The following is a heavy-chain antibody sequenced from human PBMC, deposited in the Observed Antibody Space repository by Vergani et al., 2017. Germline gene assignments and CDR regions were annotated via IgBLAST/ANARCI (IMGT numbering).Heavy chain of an antibody. V-gene: IGHV1-3*01. J-gene: IGHJ4*02. Sequence: QVQLVQSGAEVKKPGASVKVSCKASGYTFTSYAMHWVRQAPGQRLEWMGWINAGNGNTQYSQKFQGRVTITRDTSASTAYMELSSLRSEDTAVYYCARGIRVYGIAVAGTAFDYWGQGTLVTVSS. CDR2: INAGNGNT. CDR1: GYTFTSYA. CDR3: ARGIRVYGIAVAGTAFDY. D-gene: IGHD6-19*01.